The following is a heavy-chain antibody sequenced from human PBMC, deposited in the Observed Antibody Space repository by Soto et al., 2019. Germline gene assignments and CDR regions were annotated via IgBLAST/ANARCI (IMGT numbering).Heavy chain of an antibody. CDR3: ASFPSVAGYPYDYYYGMDV. V-gene: IGHV1-69*01. J-gene: IGHJ6*02. Sequence: QVQLVQSGAEVKKPGSSVKVSCKASGGTFSSYAISWVRQAPGQGLEWMGGIIPIFGTANYAQKFQGRVTITADESTSTAYMELSSLRSEDTAVYYCASFPSVAGYPYDYYYGMDVWGQGTTVTVSS. D-gene: IGHD6-19*01. CDR2: IIPIFGTA. CDR1: GGTFSSYA.